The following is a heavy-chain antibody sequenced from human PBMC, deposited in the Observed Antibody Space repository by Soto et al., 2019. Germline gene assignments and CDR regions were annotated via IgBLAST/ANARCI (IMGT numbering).Heavy chain of an antibody. CDR2: MNWDGGRT. CDR3: ARGSGYGDYVSPY. Sequence: EVQLVESGGGVVRPGGSLRLSCAASGFTFDDYGMSWVRQVPGKGLEWVAGMNWDGGRTAYADSVRGRFTLSRDNAKNSLYLQMNSLTADDTAFYYCARGSGYGDYVSPYWGQGTLVTVSS. D-gene: IGHD4-17*01. CDR1: GFTFDDYG. J-gene: IGHJ4*02. V-gene: IGHV3-20*04.